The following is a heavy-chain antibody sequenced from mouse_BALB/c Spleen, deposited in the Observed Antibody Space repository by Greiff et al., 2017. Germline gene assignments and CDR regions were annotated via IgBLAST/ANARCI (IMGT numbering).Heavy chain of an antibody. V-gene: IGHV1S29*02. CDR2: LYPYNGGT. J-gene: IGHJ4*01. Sequence: VQLKESGPELVKPGASVKISCKASGYTFTDYNMHWVKQSHGKSLEWIGYLYPYNGGTGYNQKFKSKATLTVDNSSSTAYMELRSLTSEDSAVYYCAREKIYYYGSSYGSAMDYWGQGTSVTVSS. CDR3: AREKIYYYGSSYGSAMDY. CDR1: GYTFTDYN. D-gene: IGHD1-1*01.